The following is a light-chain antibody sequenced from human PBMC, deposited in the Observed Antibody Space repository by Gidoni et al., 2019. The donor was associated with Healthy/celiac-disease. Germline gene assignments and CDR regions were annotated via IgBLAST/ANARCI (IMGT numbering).Light chain of an antibody. CDR2: GAS. J-gene: IGKJ1*01. CDR1: QSVSSSY. V-gene: IGKV3-20*01. Sequence: EIVLTQSPGTLSLSPWERATLASRASQSVSSSYLAWYQQKPGQAPRLLIDGASSRATGLPDRFSGSGSGTDFTLTISRLEPEDFAVYYCQQYGSSPWTFGQXTKVEIK. CDR3: QQYGSSPWT.